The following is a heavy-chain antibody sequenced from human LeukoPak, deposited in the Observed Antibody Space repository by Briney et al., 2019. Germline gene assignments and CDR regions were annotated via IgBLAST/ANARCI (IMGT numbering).Heavy chain of an antibody. V-gene: IGHV3-30*03. CDR1: GFTFSSYG. D-gene: IGHD3-10*01. CDR3: ATSTYYYGSGSYYMGFDY. J-gene: IGHJ4*02. CDR2: ISYDGSNK. Sequence: GRSLRLSCAASGFTFSSYGMHWVRQAPGKGLGWVAVISYDGSNKYYADSVKGRFTISRDNSKNTLYLQMNSLRAEDTAVYYCATSTYYYGSGSYYMGFDYWGQGTLVTVSS.